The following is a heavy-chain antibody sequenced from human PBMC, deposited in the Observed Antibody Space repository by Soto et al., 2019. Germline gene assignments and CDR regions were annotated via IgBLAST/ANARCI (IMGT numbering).Heavy chain of an antibody. D-gene: IGHD3-3*01. CDR2: IYYSGST. J-gene: IGHJ6*02. CDR3: ARLDLYYGTDV. CDR1: GGSISSYY. V-gene: IGHV4-59*01. Sequence: SETLSLTCTVSGGSISSYYWSWIRQPPGKGLDWIGYIYYSGSTNYNPSLKSRVIISVDTSKNQFSLKLSSVTAADTAVYYCARLDLYYGTDVWGQGTTVTVSS.